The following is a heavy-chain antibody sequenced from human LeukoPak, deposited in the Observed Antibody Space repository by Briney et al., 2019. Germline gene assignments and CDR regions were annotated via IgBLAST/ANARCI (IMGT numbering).Heavy chain of an antibody. CDR3: AKDRNYYGSGFPGYFDY. CDR2: IRYDGSNK. J-gene: IGHJ4*02. D-gene: IGHD3-10*01. Sequence: GGSLRLSRAASGFTFSSYGMHWVRQAPGKGLEWVAFIRYDGSNKYYADSVKGRFTISRDNSKNTLYLQMNGLRAEDTAVYYCAKDRNYYGSGFPGYFDYWGQGTLVTVSS. CDR1: GFTFSSYG. V-gene: IGHV3-30*02.